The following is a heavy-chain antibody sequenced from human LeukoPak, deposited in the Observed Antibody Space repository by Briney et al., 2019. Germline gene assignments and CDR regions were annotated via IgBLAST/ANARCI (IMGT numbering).Heavy chain of an antibody. CDR3: TTRRQDGC. CDR2: IKSKIDGGTI. Sequence: GGSLRLSCVASGFTFSDAWMSGVRQAPGKGLEWVGRIKSKIDGGTIDYGAPVKGRFTISRDDSRNTLYLQMNSLKTEDTAVYYCTTRRQDGCWGQGTLVTVS. V-gene: IGHV3-15*01. J-gene: IGHJ4*02. CDR1: GFTFSDAW. D-gene: IGHD6-25*01.